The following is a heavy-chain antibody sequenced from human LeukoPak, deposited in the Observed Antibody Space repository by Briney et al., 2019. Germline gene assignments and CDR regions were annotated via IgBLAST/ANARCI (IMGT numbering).Heavy chain of an antibody. D-gene: IGHD7-27*01. J-gene: IGHJ4*02. CDR3: VRDGSSWGNFDY. CDR1: GFTFSSYG. Sequence: PGGSLRLSCAASGFTFSSYGMHWVRQAPGKGLEWVAFIRYDESNKYYADSVKGRFTISRDNAKNSLYLQMNSLRTEDTAVYYCVRDGSSWGNFDYWGQGTLVSVSS. V-gene: IGHV3-30*02. CDR2: IRYDESNK.